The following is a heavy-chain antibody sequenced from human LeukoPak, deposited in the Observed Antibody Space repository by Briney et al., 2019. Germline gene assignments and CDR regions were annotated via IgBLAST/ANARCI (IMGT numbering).Heavy chain of an antibody. V-gene: IGHV3-23*01. J-gene: IGHJ6*02. D-gene: IGHD1/OR15-1a*01. CDR1: AFTVSSNH. CDR2: IGSSGVNT. CDR3: ARGGIRTNYYGMDV. Sequence: TGGSLRLSCAASAFTVSSNHMSWVRQAPGRGLEWVSSIGSSGVNTYYVDSVKGRFTISGDNSQNTVYLQMNSLRDEDTAVYYCARGGIRTNYYGMDVWGQGTTVTVSS.